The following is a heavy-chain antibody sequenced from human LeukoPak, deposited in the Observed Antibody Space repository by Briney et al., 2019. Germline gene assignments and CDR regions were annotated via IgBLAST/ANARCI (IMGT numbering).Heavy chain of an antibody. CDR2: INPNSGGT. Sequence: ASVKVSCKASGYTFTGYYMHWVRQAPGQGLEWMGWINPNSGGTNYAQKFQGRVTMTRDTSISTAYMELSRPRSDDTAVYYCAGDCSSTSCSGPWGQGTLVTVSS. CDR3: AGDCSSTSCSGP. D-gene: IGHD2-2*01. J-gene: IGHJ5*02. CDR1: GYTFTGYY. V-gene: IGHV1-2*02.